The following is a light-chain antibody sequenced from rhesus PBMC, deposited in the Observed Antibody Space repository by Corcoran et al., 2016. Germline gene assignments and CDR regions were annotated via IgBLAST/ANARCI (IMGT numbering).Light chain of an antibody. CDR3: VQAIAFPPS. CDR2: GGS. Sequence: DIVMTQTPLSLPITPGEPASISRRSSQSLLHSNGNTYLHWYLQKPGQSPQVLIYGGSNRAAGFQDRFRGGGSGTDFTLKISKVEAEDVGVYYCVQAIAFPPSFGQGTKVEIK. V-gene: IGKV2-72*01. CDR1: QSLLHSNGNTY. J-gene: IGKJ2*01.